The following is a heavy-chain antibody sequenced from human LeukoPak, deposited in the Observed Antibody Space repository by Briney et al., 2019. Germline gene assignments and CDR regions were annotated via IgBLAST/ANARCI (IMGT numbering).Heavy chain of an antibody. CDR1: GYSFTNYG. CDR3: ARERGSGSYEGLDAFDI. V-gene: IGHV1-18*01. CDR2: ISSYNGYT. J-gene: IGHJ3*02. D-gene: IGHD1-26*01. Sequence: ASLKVSCMASGYSFTNYGITWVRQAPGQGPEWMGWISSYNGYTKYAQKFQGRVTMTTDRFTNTAYVELRSLRSEDTAVYYCARERGSGSYEGLDAFDIWGQGTMVTVPS.